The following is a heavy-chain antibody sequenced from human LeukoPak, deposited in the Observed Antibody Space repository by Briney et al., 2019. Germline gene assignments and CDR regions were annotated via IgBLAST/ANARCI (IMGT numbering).Heavy chain of an antibody. CDR2: IRYDGSNK. V-gene: IGHV3-30*02. J-gene: IGHJ6*03. CDR3: AKEGGQLWFPGAYYYMDV. CDR1: GFTFSTYG. D-gene: IGHD5-18*01. Sequence: GGSLRLSCAASGFTFSTYGMHWVRQAPGKGLEWVAFIRYDGSNKYYADSVKGRFTISRDNSKNTLYLQMNSLRAEDTAVYYCAKEGGQLWFPGAYYYMDVWGKGTTVTISS.